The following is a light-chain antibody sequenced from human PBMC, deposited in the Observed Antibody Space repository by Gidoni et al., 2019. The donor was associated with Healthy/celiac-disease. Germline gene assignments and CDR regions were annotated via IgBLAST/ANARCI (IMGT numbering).Light chain of an antibody. CDR1: QGISSA. Sequence: AIQLTQSPSPLSASVGDRVTITCRASQGISSALAWYQQKPGKAPKLLIYDASSLESGVPSRFSGSGTGTDFTLTISSLQPEDFATYYCQQFNSYPLTCXGXTKVEIK. CDR3: QQFNSYPLT. CDR2: DAS. V-gene: IGKV1-13*02. J-gene: IGKJ4*01.